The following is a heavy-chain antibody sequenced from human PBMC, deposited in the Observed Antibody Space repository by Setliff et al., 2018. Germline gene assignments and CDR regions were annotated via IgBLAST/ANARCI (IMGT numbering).Heavy chain of an antibody. J-gene: IGHJ6*03. V-gene: IGHV4-59*11. CDR3: ATGDFYYYMVV. Sequence: PSETLSLTCTVSGGSISSHYWGWIRQPPGKGLEWIGYIYYSGSTNYNPSLKSRVAISVDTSKNQFSLKLSSVTAADTAVYFCATGDFYYYMVVWGKGTTVTVSS. CDR2: IYYSGST. CDR1: GGSISSHY.